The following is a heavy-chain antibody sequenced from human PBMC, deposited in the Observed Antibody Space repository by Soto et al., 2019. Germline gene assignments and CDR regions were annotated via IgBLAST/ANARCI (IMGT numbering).Heavy chain of an antibody. CDR2: IKSEAYGGTT. D-gene: IGHD6-6*01. J-gene: IGHJ6*02. CDR1: GFTFGDYA. Sequence: GGSLRLSCKGSGFTFGDYAISWVRQAPGKGLEWVGFIKSEAYGGTTEYAASVKRRLGISRDDSKSIAYLQMNSLRIEDTAVYYCTRERYRNSSSYYYGLDVWGQGTTVTVSS. CDR3: TRERYRNSSSYYYGLDV. V-gene: IGHV3-49*04.